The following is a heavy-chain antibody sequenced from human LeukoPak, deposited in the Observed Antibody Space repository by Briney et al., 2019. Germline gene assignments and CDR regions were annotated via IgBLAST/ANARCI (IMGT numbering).Heavy chain of an antibody. Sequence: ASVKVSCKASGYTFTSYGIGWVRQARGQGLEWMGWISAYNGNTNYAQKLQGRVTMTTDTSTSTAYMNLRSLRSDDTAVYYCAREVPYDSSFYYQPFDYWGQGTLVTVSS. D-gene: IGHD3-22*01. CDR3: AREVPYDSSFYYQPFDY. CDR2: ISAYNGNT. V-gene: IGHV1-18*01. J-gene: IGHJ4*02. CDR1: GYTFTSYG.